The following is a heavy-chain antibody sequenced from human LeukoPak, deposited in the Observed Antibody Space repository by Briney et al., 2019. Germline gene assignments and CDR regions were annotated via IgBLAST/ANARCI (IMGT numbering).Heavy chain of an antibody. CDR3: AKEGLLDYYYYYMDV. Sequence: GGSLRLSCAASGFTFSSYGMHWVRQAPGKGLEWVAYIRYDGSNKHYADSVKGRFTISRDNSKNTLYLQMNSLRAEDTAVYYCAKEGLLDYYYYYMDVWGKGTTVTISS. D-gene: IGHD3-3*02. J-gene: IGHJ6*03. CDR1: GFTFSSYG. V-gene: IGHV3-30*02. CDR2: IRYDGSNK.